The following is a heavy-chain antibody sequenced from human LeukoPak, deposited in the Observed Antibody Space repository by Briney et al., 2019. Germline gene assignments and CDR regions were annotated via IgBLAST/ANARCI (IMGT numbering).Heavy chain of an antibody. CDR2: IDPSDSYT. CDR1: GYSFTNNW. V-gene: IGHV5-10-1*01. D-gene: IGHD6-19*01. CDR3: ARGRGWADY. J-gene: IGHJ4*02. Sequence: PGESLQISCQGSGYSFTNNWITWVRQMPGKGLEWMGRIDPSDSYTDYSPSFQGHVTISADKSISTAYLQWSSLKASDTAMYYCARGRGWADYWGQGTLVTVSS.